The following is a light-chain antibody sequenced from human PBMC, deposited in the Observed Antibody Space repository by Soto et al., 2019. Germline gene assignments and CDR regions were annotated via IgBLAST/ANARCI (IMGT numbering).Light chain of an antibody. Sequence: DIQMTQSPSTLSASVLVRVTITCRASQSVSNCLAWYQQKPGKAPSLLIYDASNLESGVPSRFSGSGSGTEFTLTISSLQPDDFATYYCQQYYSYRLTFGGGTKVDI. CDR2: DAS. CDR3: QQYYSYRLT. V-gene: IGKV1-5*01. CDR1: QSVSNC. J-gene: IGKJ4*01.